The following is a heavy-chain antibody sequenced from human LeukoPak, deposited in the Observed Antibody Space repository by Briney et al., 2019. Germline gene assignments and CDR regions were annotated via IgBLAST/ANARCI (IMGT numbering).Heavy chain of an antibody. V-gene: IGHV3-74*03. CDR3: ARAITGTWNVMDV. CDR1: GFSLSIYG. D-gene: IGHD1-7*01. CDR2: ISSDGSGT. Sequence: HPGGSLRLSCAASGFSLSIYGMHWVRQAPGQGLVWVSRISSDGSGTKYADSVKGRITISRDNTKNTLSLQMNSLRAEDSAVYYCARAITGTWNVMDVWGQGTTVTVSS. J-gene: IGHJ6*02.